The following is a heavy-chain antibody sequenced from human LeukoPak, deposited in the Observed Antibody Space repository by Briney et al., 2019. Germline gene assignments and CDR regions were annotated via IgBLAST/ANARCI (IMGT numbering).Heavy chain of an antibody. V-gene: IGHV4-39*07. Sequence: SETLSLTCTVSGASINSSGYYWGWIRQPPGKGLEWIGSHYYSGSTYYNPSLKSRVTISVDRSKNQFSLKLSSVTAADTAVYYCARESDWGQGTLVTVSS. CDR1: GASINSSGYY. CDR2: HYYSGST. J-gene: IGHJ4*02. CDR3: ARESD.